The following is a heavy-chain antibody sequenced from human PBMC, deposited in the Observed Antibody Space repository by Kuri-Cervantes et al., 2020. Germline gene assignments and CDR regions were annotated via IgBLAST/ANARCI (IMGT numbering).Heavy chain of an antibody. V-gene: IGHV1-3*01. CDR2: INAGNGNT. CDR3: ARGGGTMVRGVIISPWYFDY. D-gene: IGHD3-10*01. CDR1: GYTFTSYA. Sequence: ASVKVSCKASGYTFTSYAMHWVRQAPGQRLEWMGWINAGNGNTKYSQKFQGRVTMTRNTSISTAYMELSSLRSEDTAVYYCARGGGTMVRGVIISPWYFDYWGQGTLVTVSS. J-gene: IGHJ4*02.